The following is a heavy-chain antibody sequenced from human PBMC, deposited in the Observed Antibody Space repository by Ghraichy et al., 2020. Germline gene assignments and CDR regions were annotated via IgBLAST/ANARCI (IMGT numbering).Heavy chain of an antibody. Sequence: GGSLRLSCAASGFTFSSYSMNWVRQAPGKGLEWVSAISSDCNYIYYADSVKGRFTVSRDNAKNSLYLQMNSLRVEDTAVYHCARQVVASPFDYWGQGTLVTVSS. V-gene: IGHV3-21*06. CDR1: GFTFSSYS. D-gene: IGHD3-3*02. CDR3: ARQVVASPFDY. J-gene: IGHJ4*02. CDR2: ISSDCNYI.